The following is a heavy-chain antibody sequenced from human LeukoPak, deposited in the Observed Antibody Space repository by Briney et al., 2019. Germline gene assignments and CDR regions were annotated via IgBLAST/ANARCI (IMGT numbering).Heavy chain of an antibody. V-gene: IGHV4-31*03. CDR3: ATTGRNCNYAWRG. J-gene: IGHJ4*02. Sequence: PSETLSLTCTVSGGSVSSGGYYWSWIRQRPGKGLEWIGHIYNNDITYYNPSLKSRLTMSVDTSKNQFSLRLTSVTAADTAVYYCATTGRNCNYAWRGWGQGTLVTVSS. CDR1: GGSVSSGGYY. CDR2: IYNNDIT. D-gene: IGHD4-4*01.